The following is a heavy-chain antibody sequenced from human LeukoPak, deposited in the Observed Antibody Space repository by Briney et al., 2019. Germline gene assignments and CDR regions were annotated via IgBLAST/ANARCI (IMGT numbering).Heavy chain of an antibody. D-gene: IGHD6-13*01. CDR2: ISGSGGST. Sequence: GGSLRLSCAASGFTFSSYAMSWVRQAPGKGLEWVSAISGSGGSTYYADSVKGRFTISRDNAKNSLYLQMNSLRAGDTAVYYCARAAYSSTWYSRYFDLWGRGTLVTVSS. CDR3: ARAAYSSTWYSRYFDL. J-gene: IGHJ2*01. V-gene: IGHV3-23*01. CDR1: GFTFSSYA.